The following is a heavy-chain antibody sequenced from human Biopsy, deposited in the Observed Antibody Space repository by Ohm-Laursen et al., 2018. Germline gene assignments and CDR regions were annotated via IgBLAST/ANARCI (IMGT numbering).Heavy chain of an antibody. CDR2: VYYTGST. J-gene: IGHJ2*01. CDR3: ARDRGYYSDRTVPGYFDL. D-gene: IGHD3-22*01. V-gene: IGHV4-59*01. Sequence: TLSLTCAVSGDSISSYYWSWIRQPPGKGLQWIGYVYYTGSTDYNLSLESRVTMSVDTSKNQFSLNLRSVTPADTAIYYCARDRGYYSDRTVPGYFDLWGRGTLVTVSS. CDR1: GDSISSYY.